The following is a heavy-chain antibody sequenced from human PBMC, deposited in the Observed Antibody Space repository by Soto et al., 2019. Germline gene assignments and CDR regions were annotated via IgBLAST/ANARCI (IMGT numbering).Heavy chain of an antibody. CDR3: ARGRQGYCISTSCYSLVYGMDV. V-gene: IGHV1-69*04. Sequence: GQGLEWMGRIIPILGIANYAQKFQGRVTITADKSTSTAYMELSSLRSEDTAVYYCARGRQGYCISTSCYSLVYGMDVWGQGTTVTVSS. CDR2: IIPILGIA. J-gene: IGHJ6*02. D-gene: IGHD2-2*01.